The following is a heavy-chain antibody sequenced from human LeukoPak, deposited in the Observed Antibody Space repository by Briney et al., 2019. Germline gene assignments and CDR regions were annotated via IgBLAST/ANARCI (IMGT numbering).Heavy chain of an antibody. V-gene: IGHV3-21*04. J-gene: IGHJ4*02. CDR3: AKERSSGWPFDY. D-gene: IGHD6-19*01. Sequence: GGSLRLSCAASGFTFTSYNMNWVRQAPGKGLEWVSSISSSSTYIYYADSVKGRFTISRDNAKNSLYLQMNSLRAEDTAVYYCAKERSSGWPFDYWGQGTLVTVSS. CDR1: GFTFTSYN. CDR2: ISSSSTYI.